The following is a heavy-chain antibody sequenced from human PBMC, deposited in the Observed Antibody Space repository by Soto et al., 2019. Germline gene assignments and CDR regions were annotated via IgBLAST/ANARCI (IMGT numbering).Heavy chain of an antibody. V-gene: IGHV4-4*07. CDR3: ARDRGYRSGSFGS. CDR2: IYSDGTT. CDR1: GGSISGYY. D-gene: IGHD5-18*01. J-gene: IGHJ5*02. Sequence: SETPSLTCIVSGGSISGYYWSWIRQPAGKELEWIGRIYSDGTTNYNPSLKGRGTMSVDTSKKQISLKLTSVTAADTAMYYCARDRGYRSGSFGSWGQGVLVTVSS.